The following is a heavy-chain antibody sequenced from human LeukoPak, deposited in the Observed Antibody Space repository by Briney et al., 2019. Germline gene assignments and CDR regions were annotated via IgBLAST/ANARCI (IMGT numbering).Heavy chain of an antibody. CDR1: GFTFSSYG. Sequence: GGSLRLSCAASGFTFSSYGMHWVRQAPGKGLEWVAVIWYDGSNKYYADSVKGRFTISRDNSKNTLYLQMNSLRAEDTAVYYCAREYSSGWFSPYYYFDYWGQGTLVTVSS. J-gene: IGHJ4*02. CDR2: IWYDGSNK. D-gene: IGHD6-19*01. V-gene: IGHV3-33*01. CDR3: AREYSSGWFSPYYYFDY.